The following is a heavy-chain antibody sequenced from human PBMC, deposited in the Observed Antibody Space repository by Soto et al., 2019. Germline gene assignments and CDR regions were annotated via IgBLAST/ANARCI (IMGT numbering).Heavy chain of an antibody. V-gene: IGHV4-59*11. J-gene: IGHJ4*02. CDR1: GVSITSHY. Sequence: SETLSLTCTVSGVSITSHYWTWIRQPPGKGLEWIGNIHYSGSTNYSPSLKGRVIISVDTSENQSSLKLSSVTTADTAVYYCTVGGAEHPFEYWGQGNLVPVSS. CDR3: TVGGAEHPFEY. CDR2: IHYSGST. D-gene: IGHD2-21*01.